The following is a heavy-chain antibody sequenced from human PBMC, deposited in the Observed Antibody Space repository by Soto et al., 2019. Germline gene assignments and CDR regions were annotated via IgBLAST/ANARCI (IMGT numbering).Heavy chain of an antibody. V-gene: IGHV3-23*01. CDR2: ISGSSAST. CDR3: AKGLYSGSYFDY. J-gene: IGHJ4*02. CDR1: GFTFTAYA. Sequence: GGSLRLSCAASGFTFTAYAMTWVRQAPGQGLEWVSTISGSSASTYYADSVKGQFTISIDNSMNTLYLQMNSLRAEDTAVYYCAKGLYSGSYFDYWGQGTLVTVSS. D-gene: IGHD1-26*01.